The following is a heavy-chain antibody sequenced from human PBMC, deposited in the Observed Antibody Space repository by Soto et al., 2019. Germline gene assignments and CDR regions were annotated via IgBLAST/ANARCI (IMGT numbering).Heavy chain of an antibody. J-gene: IGHJ6*02. CDR2: IFDSGKT. CDR1: GGSSSTSDC. V-gene: IGHV4-4*02. Sequence: QVHLQESGPGVVKPSGTLSLSCDVSGGSSSTSDCWSWVRQPPGKGLEWTGEIFDSGKTSYNPALKSRVSITVAKAKRQLSLKPSAVTAADTAIYYCARVAYDVRGAITYHYGMDVWGQGTTVTVSS. D-gene: IGHD3-10*02. CDR3: ARVAYDVRGAITYHYGMDV.